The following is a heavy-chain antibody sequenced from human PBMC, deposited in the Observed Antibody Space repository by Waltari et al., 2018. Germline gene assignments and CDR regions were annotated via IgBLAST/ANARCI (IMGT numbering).Heavy chain of an antibody. CDR1: GDSISSYY. CDR3: AREVLPNATIWRSYFDY. CDR2: SYTVRHP. J-gene: IGHJ4*02. Sequence: QVQLQESGPGLVKPSETLSLTCTVSGDSISSYYCSWIRQPAGKGLEYIGRSYTVRHPNFTPSLESRATMSIDTSKNECALKLRSVTAADTAVYYCAREVLPNATIWRSYFDYWGQGSLVTVSS. D-gene: IGHD5-12*01. V-gene: IGHV4-4*07.